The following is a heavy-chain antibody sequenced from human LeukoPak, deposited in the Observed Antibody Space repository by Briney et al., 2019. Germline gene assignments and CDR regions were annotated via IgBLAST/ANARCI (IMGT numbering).Heavy chain of an antibody. CDR3: ARDGVRYFDYYYYYYGMDV. V-gene: IGHV3-7*01. D-gene: IGHD3-9*01. J-gene: IGHJ6*02. Sequence: PGGSLRLSCAASGFTFSSYWMSWVRQAPGKGLEWVANIKQDGSEKYYVDSVKGRFTISRDNAKNSLYLQMNSLRAEDTAVYYCARDGVRYFDYYYYYYGMDVWGQGTTVTVSS. CDR2: IKQDGSEK. CDR1: GFTFSSYW.